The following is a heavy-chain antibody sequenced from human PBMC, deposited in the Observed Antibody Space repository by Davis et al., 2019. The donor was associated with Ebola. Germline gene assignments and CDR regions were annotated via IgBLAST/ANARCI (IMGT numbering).Heavy chain of an antibody. D-gene: IGHD1-26*01. CDR2: IYYSGTT. J-gene: IGHJ4*02. CDR3: ARTPQYTSYGSYFDY. Sequence: SETLSLTCAVSGGSMNSYYWSWIRQPPGKELEWIGNIYYSGTTNYNPSLKSRVTISGDTSKNQFSLNVNSVTAADTAMYYCARTPQYTSYGSYFDYWGQGTLVTVSS. V-gene: IGHV4-59*01. CDR1: GGSMNSYY.